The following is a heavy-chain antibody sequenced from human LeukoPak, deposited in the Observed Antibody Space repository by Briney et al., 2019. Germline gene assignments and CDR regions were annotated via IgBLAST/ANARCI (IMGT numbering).Heavy chain of an antibody. D-gene: IGHD3-16*01. CDR3: AKAPRFGDHAAEYFYYYMGV. V-gene: IGHV3-30*02. J-gene: IGHJ6*03. CDR1: GFTFSNYA. CDR2: IRFDGSNK. Sequence: GGSLRLSCEASGFTFSNYAMHWVRQAPGKGLEWVALIRFDGSNKYYADSVKGRFTISRDNSKNTLYLQMNSLRVDDTAVYYCAKAPRFGDHAAEYFYYYMGVWGKGTTVTVSS.